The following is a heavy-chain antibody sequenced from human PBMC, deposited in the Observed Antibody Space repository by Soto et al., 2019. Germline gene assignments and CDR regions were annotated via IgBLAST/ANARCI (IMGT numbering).Heavy chain of an antibody. D-gene: IGHD4-17*01. V-gene: IGHV3-73*01. CDR1: GFTFSDSD. CDR3: ICREHYGAHLWFDA. J-gene: IGHJ5*01. CDR2: IKSKTNNYAT. Sequence: DVQLVESGGGLVQPGGSLKLSCAASGFTFSDSDIHWVRQASGKGLEWVGRIKSKTNNYATAYAASVKGRFTVSRDDSGNTGYLQMSSLQTEDTAMYYCICREHYGAHLWFDACGHGTLATVSS.